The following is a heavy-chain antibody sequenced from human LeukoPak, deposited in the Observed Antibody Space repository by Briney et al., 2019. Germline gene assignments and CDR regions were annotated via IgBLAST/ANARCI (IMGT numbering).Heavy chain of an antibody. Sequence: GGSLRLSCAASGFTFSTYWMTWVRQAPGKGLEWVANIKQDGSEKFYVDSVKGRFTISRDNPKNSLYLQMNSLRAEDTAVYYCAKGRSGAHLLTIWGQGTLVTVSS. J-gene: IGHJ4*02. CDR3: AKGRSGAHLLTI. CDR1: GFTFSTYW. V-gene: IGHV3-7*01. CDR2: IKQDGSEK. D-gene: IGHD2-15*01.